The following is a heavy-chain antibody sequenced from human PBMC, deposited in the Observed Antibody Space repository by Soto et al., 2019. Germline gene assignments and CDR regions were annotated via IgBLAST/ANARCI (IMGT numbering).Heavy chain of an antibody. CDR3: ARGMYGSGSYYIGDAFDM. Sequence: KGLEWVSVIYRGGDTFYADSVKGRFTISRDNSKNTLYLQMNSLRAEDTAVYYCARGMYGSGSYYIGDAFDMWGQGTMVTVSS. CDR2: IYRGGDT. J-gene: IGHJ3*02. V-gene: IGHV3-53*01. D-gene: IGHD3-10*01.